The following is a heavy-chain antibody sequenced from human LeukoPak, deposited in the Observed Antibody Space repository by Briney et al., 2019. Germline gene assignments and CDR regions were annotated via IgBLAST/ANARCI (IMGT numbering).Heavy chain of an antibody. CDR3: TRVDSSSYWYFDL. V-gene: IGHV1-8*01. D-gene: IGHD6-6*01. J-gene: IGHJ2*01. Sequence: ASVKVSCKASGYTFSSNDINWVRQAPGQGLEWMGWMNLNSGLTGFAEKFQGRVAFSRNNSINTAYLDLSSLRSEDTATYYCTRVDSSSYWYFDLWGRGTVVTVSS. CDR1: GYTFSSND. CDR2: MNLNSGLT.